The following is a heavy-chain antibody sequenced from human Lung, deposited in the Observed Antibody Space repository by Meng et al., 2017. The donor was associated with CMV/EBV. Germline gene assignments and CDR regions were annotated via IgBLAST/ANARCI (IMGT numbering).Heavy chain of an antibody. CDR3: TRDGDYYDATLH. Sequence: GGSXRLXCAASGFTFSSYWMHWVRQAPGKGLEWVSRIDSDGSSTTYAESVKGRFTISRDNAKNTLFLQMISLRAEDTAVYYCTRDGDYYDATLHWGQGRLVTVSS. CDR2: IDSDGSST. CDR1: GFTFSSYW. V-gene: IGHV3-74*01. J-gene: IGHJ4*02. D-gene: IGHD3-16*01.